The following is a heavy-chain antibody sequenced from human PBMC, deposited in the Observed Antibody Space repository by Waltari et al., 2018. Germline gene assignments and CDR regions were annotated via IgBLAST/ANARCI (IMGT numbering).Heavy chain of an antibody. J-gene: IGHJ6*02. V-gene: IGHV3-30*18. D-gene: IGHD6-13*01. CDR1: GFTFSSYG. CDR3: AKEISSCWRTLSYYYYGMDV. CDR2: NSYDGSNK. Sequence: QVQLVESGGGVVQPGRSLRLSCAASGFTFSSYGLPWVRPAPGKGLEWVAVNSYDGSNKYYADSVKGRFTISRDNSKNTLYLQMNSLRAEDTAVYYCAKEISSCWRTLSYYYYGMDVWGQGTTVTVSS.